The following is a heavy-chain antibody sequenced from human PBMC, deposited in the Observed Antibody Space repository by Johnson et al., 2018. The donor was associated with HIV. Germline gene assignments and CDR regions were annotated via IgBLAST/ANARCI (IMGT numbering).Heavy chain of an antibody. CDR2: MSYDGLSE. CDR3: AVLCSGCADAFDV. Sequence: QVQLVESGGGLVQPGRSLRLSCTTSGFTFGDYTMNWVRQAPGKGLEWVAVMSYDGLSEYNADSVKGRFTISRDNSKNTLYLQMNSLRAEDGAVYYCAVLCSGCADAFDVWGQGTMVTVS. CDR1: GFTFGDYT. V-gene: IGHV3-30*04. D-gene: IGHD3-10*01. J-gene: IGHJ3*01.